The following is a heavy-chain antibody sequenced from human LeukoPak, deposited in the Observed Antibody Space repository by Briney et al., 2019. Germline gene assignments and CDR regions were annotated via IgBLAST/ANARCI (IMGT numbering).Heavy chain of an antibody. D-gene: IGHD2-15*01. CDR2: IYYSGST. J-gene: IGHJ2*01. Sequence: TSETLSLTCTVSGGSISSYYWSWIRQPPGKGLEWIGYIYYSGSTNYNPSLKSRVTISVDTSKNQFSLKLSSVTAADTAVYYCARDSSATAQMVERDWYFDLWGRGTLVTVSS. V-gene: IGHV4-59*01. CDR1: GGSISSYY. CDR3: ARDSSATAQMVERDWYFDL.